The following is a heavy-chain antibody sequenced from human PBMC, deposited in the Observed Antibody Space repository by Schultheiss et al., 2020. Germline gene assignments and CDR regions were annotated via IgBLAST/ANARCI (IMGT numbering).Heavy chain of an antibody. J-gene: IGHJ4*02. CDR1: GGSISSGDYY. D-gene: IGHD2-2*01. CDR2: IYYSGST. V-gene: IGHV4-30-4*01. CDR3: ARKWTCSSTSCSHIDGFDY. Sequence: SETLSLTCTVSGGSISSGDYYWSWIRQPPGKGLEWIGYIYYSGSTYYNPSLKSRVTISVDTSKNQFSLKLSSVSAADTAVYYCARKWTCSSTSCSHIDGFDYWGQGTLVTVSS.